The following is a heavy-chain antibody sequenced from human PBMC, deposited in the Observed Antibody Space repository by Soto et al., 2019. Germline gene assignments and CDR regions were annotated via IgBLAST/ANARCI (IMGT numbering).Heavy chain of an antibody. V-gene: IGHV4-59*01. CDR1: GGSISSYY. J-gene: IGHJ6*02. CDR2: IYYSGST. Sequence: SETLSLTCTVSGGSISSYYWSWIRQPPEKGLEWIGYIYYSGSTNYNPSLKSRVTIPVDTSKNQFSLKLSSVTAADTTVYYCASSYYYDSSGYLPPVAMDVWGQGTTVTVS. D-gene: IGHD3-22*01. CDR3: ASSYYYDSSGYLPPVAMDV.